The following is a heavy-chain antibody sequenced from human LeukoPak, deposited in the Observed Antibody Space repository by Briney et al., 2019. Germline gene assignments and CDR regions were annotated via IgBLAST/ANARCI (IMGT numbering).Heavy chain of an antibody. Sequence: GGSLRLSCAASGFTFTNYAMSWVRQAPGKGLEWVSAVSGSGTSTYYADSVKGRFTISRDNSKNTLYLQMNSLGAEGTAVYYCAKENYDILTGSRNLDYWGQGTLVTVSS. D-gene: IGHD3-9*01. CDR1: GFTFTNYA. V-gene: IGHV3-23*01. CDR3: AKENYDILTGSRNLDY. CDR2: VSGSGTST. J-gene: IGHJ4*02.